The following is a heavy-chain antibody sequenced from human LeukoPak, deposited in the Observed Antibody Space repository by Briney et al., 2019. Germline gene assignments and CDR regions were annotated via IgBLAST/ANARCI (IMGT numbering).Heavy chain of an antibody. CDR3: ASRGGVGASRL. CDR2: INPNSGGT. Sequence: ASVTVSCKASGYTFTGYYMHWVRQAPGQGIEWVGWINPNSGGTNYEQKFQGRVTMTRDSSISTAYMELSRLRSDDTAVYYCASRGGVGASRLWGQGTLVTVSS. V-gene: IGHV1-2*02. D-gene: IGHD1-26*01. CDR1: GYTFTGYY. J-gene: IGHJ4*02.